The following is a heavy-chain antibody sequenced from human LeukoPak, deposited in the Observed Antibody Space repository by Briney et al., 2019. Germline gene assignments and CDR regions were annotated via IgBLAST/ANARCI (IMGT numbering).Heavy chain of an antibody. D-gene: IGHD6-19*01. CDR1: GFTFSSYS. Sequence: GGSLRLSCAASGFTFSSYSMNWVRQAPGKGLEWVAVISYDGSNKYYADSVKGRFTISRDNSKNTLYLQMNSLRAEDTAVYYCAKDLAVAGLFDYWGQGTLVTVSS. CDR2: ISYDGSNK. J-gene: IGHJ4*02. V-gene: IGHV3-30*18. CDR3: AKDLAVAGLFDY.